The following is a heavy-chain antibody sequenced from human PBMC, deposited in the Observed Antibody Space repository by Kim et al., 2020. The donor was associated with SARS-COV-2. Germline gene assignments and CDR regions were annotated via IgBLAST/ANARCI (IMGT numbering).Heavy chain of an antibody. V-gene: IGHV1-3*01. CDR3: ARGRNIVAKADY. J-gene: IGHJ4*02. CDR2: INAGNGNT. D-gene: IGHD5-12*01. CDR1: GYTFTSYA. Sequence: ASVKVSCKASGYTFTSYAMHWVRQAPGQRLEWMGWINAGNGNTKYSQKFQGRVTITRDTSASTAYMELSSLRSEDTAVYYCARGRNIVAKADYWGQGTLVTVSS.